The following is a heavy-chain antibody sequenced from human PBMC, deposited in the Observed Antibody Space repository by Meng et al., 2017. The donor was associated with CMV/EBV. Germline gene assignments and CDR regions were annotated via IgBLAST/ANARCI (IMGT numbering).Heavy chain of an antibody. D-gene: IGHD1-26*01. J-gene: IGHJ5*02. CDR2: INHSEST. CDR3: ARGVGGWFDP. CDR1: GGSISSYY. V-gene: IGHV4-34*01. Sequence: QVQLAQWGAGLLQPSEPLSLPCAVYGGSISSYYWSWIRQPPGKGLEWIGEINHSESTNYNPSLKSRVTISVDTSKNQFSLKLSSVTAADTAVYYCARGVGGWFDPWGQGTLVTVSS.